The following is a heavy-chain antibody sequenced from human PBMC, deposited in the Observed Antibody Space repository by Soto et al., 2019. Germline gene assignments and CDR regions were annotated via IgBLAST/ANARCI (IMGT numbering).Heavy chain of an antibody. CDR2: INSDGSST. J-gene: IGHJ3*02. D-gene: IGHD6-19*01. CDR3: ARMRYSSGWSHDAFDI. Sequence: EVQLVESGGGLVQPGGSLRLSCAASGFTLSSYWMHWVRQAPGKGLVWVSRINSDGSSTSYADSVKGRFTISRDNAKNTLYLQMNSLRAEDTAVYYCARMRYSSGWSHDAFDIWGQGTMVTVSS. CDR1: GFTLSSYW. V-gene: IGHV3-74*01.